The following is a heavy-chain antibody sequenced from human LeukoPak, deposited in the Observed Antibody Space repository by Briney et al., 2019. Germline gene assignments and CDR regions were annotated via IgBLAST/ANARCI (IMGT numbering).Heavy chain of an antibody. V-gene: IGHV4-4*02. J-gene: IGHJ4*02. Sequence: GSLRLSCAASGFTFSSHSMNWVRQAPGKGLEWIGEIHESGSTNCNPSLKSRVTISIDKSKNQVSLKLSSVTAADTAVYYCSRGGNHRLDFWGQGTLVTVSS. CDR1: GFTFSSHSM. D-gene: IGHD1-14*01. CDR3: SRGGNHRLDF. CDR2: IHESGST.